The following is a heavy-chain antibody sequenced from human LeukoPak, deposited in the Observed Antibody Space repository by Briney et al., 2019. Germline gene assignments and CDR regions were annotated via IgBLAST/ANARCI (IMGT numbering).Heavy chain of an antibody. J-gene: IGHJ4*02. CDR2: ISYSGST. CDR3: ARRSVGGGERFDY. D-gene: IGHD3-16*01. Sequence: KPSETLSLTCSVSGGSVSSGTYYWTWIRQPPGKGLEWIGYISYSGSTNYNPSLKSRVTISADTSKNQFSLKLSSVTAADTAVYYCARRSVGGGERFDYWDQGILVTVSS. CDR1: GGSVSSGTYY. V-gene: IGHV4-61*01.